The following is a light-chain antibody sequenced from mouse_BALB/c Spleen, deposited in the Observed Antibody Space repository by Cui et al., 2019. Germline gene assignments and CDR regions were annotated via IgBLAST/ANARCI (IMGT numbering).Light chain of an antibody. Sequence: ENVLTQSPASMAASMGQNVTMTCSASSSVSSSYLHWYQQKSGASPKPLIHRTSNLASGVPARFSGSGSGTSYSLTISSVEAEDDATYYCQQWSGYPYTFGGGTKLEIK. J-gene: IGKJ2*01. V-gene: IGKV4-58*01. CDR2: RTS. CDR3: QQWSGYPYT. CDR1: SSVSSSY.